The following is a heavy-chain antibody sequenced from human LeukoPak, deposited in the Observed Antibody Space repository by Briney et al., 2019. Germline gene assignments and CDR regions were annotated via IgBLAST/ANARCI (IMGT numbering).Heavy chain of an antibody. Sequence: GGSLRLSCAASGFTFSSYGMHWVRQAPGKGLEWVAVISYDSRNAYYADSVKGRFTISRDNSKNTLYLQMNSLRAEDTAVYYCAKAHDYSNYPMDYWGQGTLVTVSS. CDR2: ISYDSRNA. V-gene: IGHV3-30*18. D-gene: IGHD4-11*01. J-gene: IGHJ4*02. CDR3: AKAHDYSNYPMDY. CDR1: GFTFSSYG.